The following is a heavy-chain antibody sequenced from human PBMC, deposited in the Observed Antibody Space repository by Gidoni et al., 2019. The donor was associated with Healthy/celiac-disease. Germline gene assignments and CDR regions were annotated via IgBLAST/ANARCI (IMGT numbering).Heavy chain of an antibody. V-gene: IGHV3-21*01. CDR3: ARVAAASSVTGPSRRGEGDDY. CDR2: ISSSSSYI. Sequence: EVQLVESGGGLVKPGGSLRLSCAASGFTCSSYSMNWVRQAPGKGLEWVSSISSSSSYIYYADSVKGRFTISRDNAKNSLYLQMNSLRAEDTAVYYCARVAAASSVTGPSRRGEGDDYWGQGTLVTVSS. D-gene: IGHD3-10*01. CDR1: GFTCSSYS. J-gene: IGHJ4*02.